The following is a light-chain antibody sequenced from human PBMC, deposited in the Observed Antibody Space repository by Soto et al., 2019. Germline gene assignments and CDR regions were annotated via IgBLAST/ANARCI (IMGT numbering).Light chain of an antibody. CDR2: DAS. Sequence: EIVLTQSPATLSLSPGERATLSCRASQSVSSYLAWYQQKPGQAPRLLIYDASNRATGIPARFSGSGSGTNFTLTISSLDPEDFAVYYCQQRSNWPPITFGQGKRLEIK. J-gene: IGKJ5*01. CDR3: QQRSNWPPIT. V-gene: IGKV3-11*01. CDR1: QSVSSY.